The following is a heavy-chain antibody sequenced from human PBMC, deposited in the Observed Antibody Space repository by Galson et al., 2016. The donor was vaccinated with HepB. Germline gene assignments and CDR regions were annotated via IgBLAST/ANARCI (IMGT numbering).Heavy chain of an antibody. D-gene: IGHD6-19*01. CDR2: INSGGST. J-gene: IGHJ4*02. CDR3: ARKDSSGGLDYFDY. V-gene: IGHV4-61*02. CDR1: GGSISSGSYY. Sequence: TLSLTCTVSGGSISSGSYYWSWIRQPAGKGLEWIGRINSGGSTNYDPSLKSRVTISIDTSKSQFYLNLNSVTAADTAVYYCARKDSSGGLDYFDYWGQGTLVTVSS.